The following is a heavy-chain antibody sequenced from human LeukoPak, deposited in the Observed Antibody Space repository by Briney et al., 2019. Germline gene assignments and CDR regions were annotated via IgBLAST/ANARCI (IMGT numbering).Heavy chain of an antibody. CDR2: INHSGST. Sequence: PSETLSLTCAVYGGSFSGYYWSWIRQPPGKGLEWIGEINHSGSTNYNPSLKSRVTISVDTSKNQFSLKLSSVTAADTAVYYCARKTGFDWLLSHYYYYYMDVWGKGTTVTVSS. V-gene: IGHV4-34*01. CDR3: ARKTGFDWLLSHYYYYYMDV. J-gene: IGHJ6*03. D-gene: IGHD3-9*01. CDR1: GGSFSGYY.